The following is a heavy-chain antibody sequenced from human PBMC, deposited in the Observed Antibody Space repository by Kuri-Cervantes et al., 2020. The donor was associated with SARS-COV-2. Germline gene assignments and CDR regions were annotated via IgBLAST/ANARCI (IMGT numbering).Heavy chain of an antibody. D-gene: IGHD3-10*01. CDR3: VKNLGGSGSETDEDWFDP. J-gene: IGHJ5*02. CDR1: GFSFSRSA. Sequence: GESLKISCSASGFSFSRSAMHWVRQAPGKGLEYVSVISNNGGNTYYADSVRGRFTISRDNSKNTLYLQMSSLRAEDTAVYYCVKNLGGSGSETDEDWFDPWGQGTLVTVSS. CDR2: ISNNGGNT. V-gene: IGHV3-64D*06.